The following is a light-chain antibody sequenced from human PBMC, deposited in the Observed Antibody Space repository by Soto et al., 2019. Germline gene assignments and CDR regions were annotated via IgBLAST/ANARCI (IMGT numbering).Light chain of an antibody. CDR2: GAS. V-gene: IGKV3-20*01. CDR1: QSVSNRY. Sequence: EIVLTQSPGTLSLSPGERATLSCWASQSVSNRYLAWYQQKPGQAPRLLIYGASSRATGIPGRFSGSGSGTDFTLTISRLEPEDVAVYYCQQYGRSPFTFGPGTKVDIK. J-gene: IGKJ3*01. CDR3: QQYGRSPFT.